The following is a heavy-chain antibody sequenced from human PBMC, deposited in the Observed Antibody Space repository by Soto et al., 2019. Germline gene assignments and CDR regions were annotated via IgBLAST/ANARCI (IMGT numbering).Heavy chain of an antibody. J-gene: IGHJ4*02. Sequence: EVQLVQSGAEVKKPRESVKISCKGSGYRFTTDWIGWVRQMPGKGLEWMGIIYPGDSYTRYSPSFQGQVTISADRSISTAYLQWSSLKASDTAIYYCGRTASGVAGYFDFWGQGTLVTVSS. CDR2: IYPGDSYT. CDR1: GYRFTTDW. D-gene: IGHD6-19*01. CDR3: GRTASGVAGYFDF. V-gene: IGHV5-51*03.